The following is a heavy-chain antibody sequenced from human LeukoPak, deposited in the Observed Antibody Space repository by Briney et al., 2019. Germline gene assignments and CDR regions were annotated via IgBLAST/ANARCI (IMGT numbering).Heavy chain of an antibody. Sequence: SETLSLTCAVSGGSISSSNWWSWVRQPPGKGLEWIGEIYLSGSTNYNPSLKSRVTISVDKSKNQFSLKLSSVTAADTAVYYCARVNTYDYVWGSYRYLDYWGQGTLVTVSS. CDR3: ARVNTYDYVWGSYRYLDY. V-gene: IGHV4-4*02. CDR1: GGSISSSNW. J-gene: IGHJ4*02. CDR2: IYLSGST. D-gene: IGHD3-16*02.